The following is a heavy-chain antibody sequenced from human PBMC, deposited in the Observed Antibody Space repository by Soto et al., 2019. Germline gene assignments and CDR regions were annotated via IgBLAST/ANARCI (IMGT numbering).Heavy chain of an antibody. CDR3: AKDLVIWFGEFSPFDY. V-gene: IGHV3-23*01. Sequence: LRLSCAASGFTFSSYAMSWVRQAPGKGLEWVSAISGSGGSTYYADSVKGRFTISRDNSKNTLYLQMNSLRAEDTAVYYCAKDLVIWFGEFSPFDYWGQGTLVTVSS. D-gene: IGHD3-10*01. J-gene: IGHJ4*02. CDR2: ISGSGGST. CDR1: GFTFSSYA.